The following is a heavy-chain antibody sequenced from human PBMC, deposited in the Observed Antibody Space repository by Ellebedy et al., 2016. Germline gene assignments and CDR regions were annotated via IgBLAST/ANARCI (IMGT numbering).Heavy chain of an antibody. CDR3: ARDLPGDY. CDR2: IIPILGIA. V-gene: IGHV1-69*04. CDR1: GGTFSSYA. J-gene: IGHJ4*02. D-gene: IGHD1-14*01. Sequence: ASVKASCKASGGTFSSYAISWVRQAPGQGLEWMGRIIPILGIANYAQKFQGRVTITADKSTSTAYMELSSLRSEDTAVYYCARDLPGDYWGQGTLVTVSS.